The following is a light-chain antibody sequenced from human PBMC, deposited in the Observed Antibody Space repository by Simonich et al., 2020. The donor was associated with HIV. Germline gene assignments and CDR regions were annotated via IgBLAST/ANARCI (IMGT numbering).Light chain of an antibody. J-gene: IGLJ3*02. Sequence: SYELTQPSSVSVSSGQTARITCSGNILAKKYARWFQQKPGQAPVLVIYKDNERPSGIPGRFAGSSSGTTVTLTISGAQVEDEADYYCYSATDNNRVFGGGTKLTVL. V-gene: IGLV3-27*01. CDR2: KDN. CDR1: ILAKKY. CDR3: YSATDNNRV.